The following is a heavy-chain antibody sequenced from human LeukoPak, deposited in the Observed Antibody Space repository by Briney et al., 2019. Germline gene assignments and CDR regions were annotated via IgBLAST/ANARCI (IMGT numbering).Heavy chain of an antibody. J-gene: IGHJ4*02. CDR1: GGSISSYY. V-gene: IGHV4-4*07. Sequence: PSETLSLTCTVSGGSISSYYCRWLRHPAGKGLEWIGRIYTRWSTNYNPSLKSRVTMSVDTSKNQFSLKLSSVTAADTAVYYCARAYCSGGSCYLDYWGQGTLVTVSS. CDR3: ARAYCSGGSCYLDY. CDR2: IYTRWST. D-gene: IGHD2-15*01.